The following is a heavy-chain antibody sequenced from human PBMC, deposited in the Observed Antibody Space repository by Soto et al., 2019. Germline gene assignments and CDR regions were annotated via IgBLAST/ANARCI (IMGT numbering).Heavy chain of an antibody. CDR1: GFTFNSYA. CDR3: AKDRQDHNSVWDPFDI. V-gene: IGHV3-23*01. Sequence: EAQLLGSGGGLGQPGGSLRLSCAASGFTFNSYAKTWVRQAPGKGLEWVSSVGSNGDAYYADSVRGRLTISRDNSKNTVLLRMTILRGEDTAIYYCAKDRQDHNSVWDPFDIWGQGTLVTVSS. CDR2: SVGSNGDA. D-gene: IGHD1-20*01. J-gene: IGHJ3*02.